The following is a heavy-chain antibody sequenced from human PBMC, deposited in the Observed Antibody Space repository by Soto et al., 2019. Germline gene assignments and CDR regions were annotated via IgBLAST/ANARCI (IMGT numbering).Heavy chain of an antibody. CDR2: IYYSGST. D-gene: IGHD2-8*01. J-gene: IGHJ4*02. Sequence: PSETLSLTCTVSGGSISSYYWSWIRQPPGKGLEWIGYIYYSGSTNHNPSLKSRVTISVDTSKNQFSLKLSSVTAADTAVYYCARRYAGNFDYWGQGTLVTVSS. CDR1: GGSISSYY. CDR3: ARRYAGNFDY. V-gene: IGHV4-59*01.